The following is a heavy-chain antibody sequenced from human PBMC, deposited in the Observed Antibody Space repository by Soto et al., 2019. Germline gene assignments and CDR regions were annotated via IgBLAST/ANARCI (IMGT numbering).Heavy chain of an antibody. CDR2: INPTGGSP. D-gene: IGHD4-17*01. V-gene: IGHV1-46*01. CDR1: GYTFTSYY. Sequence: SVKVSCKTAGYTFTSYYMHWVRQAPGQGLEWMGIINPTGGSPSYAQKFQGRVTMTRDTSTSTVYMELSSLRSEETAVYYCARATTVVTRGIYFDYWGQ. CDR3: ARATTVVTRGIYFDY. J-gene: IGHJ4*01.